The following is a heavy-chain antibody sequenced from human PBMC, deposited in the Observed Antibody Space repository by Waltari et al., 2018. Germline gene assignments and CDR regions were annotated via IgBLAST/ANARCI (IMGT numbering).Heavy chain of an antibody. CDR1: GYTFTSYD. V-gene: IGHV1-8*01. D-gene: IGHD2-8*01. Sequence: QVQLVQSGAEVKKPGASVKVSCKASGYTFTSYDINWVRQATGQGLEWMGWMNPNSGNTGYSQKFQGRVTMTRNTSISTAYMELSSLRSEDTAVYYCARGYCTNGVCYYGYWGQGTLVTVSS. J-gene: IGHJ4*02. CDR3: ARGYCTNGVCYYGY. CDR2: MNPNSGNT.